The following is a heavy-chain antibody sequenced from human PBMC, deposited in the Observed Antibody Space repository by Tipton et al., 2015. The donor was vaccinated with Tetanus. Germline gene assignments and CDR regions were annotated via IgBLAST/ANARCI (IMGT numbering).Heavy chain of an antibody. CDR3: AKVSAPGTIATGNFDY. V-gene: IGHV5-51*01. J-gene: IGHJ4*02. D-gene: IGHD1-1*01. CDR1: GYSFSSYW. CDR2: FFPGDSEG. Sequence: QLVQSGAEAKKPGESLKISCGGSGYSFSSYWIAWVRQVPGKGLEWMGIFFPGDSEGRYSPSFQGQVTMSGDNSIRTAYLQWNSLTASDTATYYCAKVSAPGTIATGNFDYWGQGSPVTVSS.